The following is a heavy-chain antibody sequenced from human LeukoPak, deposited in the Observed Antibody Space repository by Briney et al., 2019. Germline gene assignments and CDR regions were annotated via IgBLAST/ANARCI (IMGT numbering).Heavy chain of an antibody. V-gene: IGHV4-28*01. J-gene: IGHJ4*02. CDR1: GYSISSNHW. CDR3: ARIGPILGAAWVDY. Sequence: SETLSLTCAVSGYSISSNHWWGWIRQPPGKGLEWIGYIFYAGSTYYNPSLKSRVTMSVDTSKNQFSLRLSSVTAVDTAVYYCARIGPILGAAWVDYWGQGTLVSVSA. D-gene: IGHD3-3*02. CDR2: IFYAGST.